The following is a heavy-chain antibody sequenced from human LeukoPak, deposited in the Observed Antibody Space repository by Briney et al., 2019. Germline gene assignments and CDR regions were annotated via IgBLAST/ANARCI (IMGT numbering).Heavy chain of an antibody. D-gene: IGHD3-22*01. J-gene: IGHJ4*02. V-gene: IGHV3-48*01. Sequence: PGGSLRLSCAASGFIFSSYSMNWVRQAPGKGLEWVSYISSSSSTIYYADSVKGRFTISRDKAKNSLYLQMNSLRAEDTAVYYCARVLHKRNYDSSVYYGYWGQGTLVTVSS. CDR2: ISSSSSTI. CDR3: ARVLHKRNYDSSVYYGY. CDR1: GFIFSSYS.